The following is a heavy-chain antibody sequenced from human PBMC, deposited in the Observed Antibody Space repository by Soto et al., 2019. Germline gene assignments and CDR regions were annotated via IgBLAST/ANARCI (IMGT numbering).Heavy chain of an antibody. Sequence: QVQLQESGPGLVKPSETLTLTCTVSGGFVSSTSYYWSWIRQPPGKGLEWVGYIYYTGSINYNPSLKSRVTISLDTSKNQFSLKLNSVTAADTAVYYCARENWGLRFFDYWGQGTLVTVSA. CDR1: GGFVSSTSYY. CDR2: IYYTGSI. CDR3: ARENWGLRFFDY. J-gene: IGHJ4*02. D-gene: IGHD1-26*01. V-gene: IGHV4-61*01.